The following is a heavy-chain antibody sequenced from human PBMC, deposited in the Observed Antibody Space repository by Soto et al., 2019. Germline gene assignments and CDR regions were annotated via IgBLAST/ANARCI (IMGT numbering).Heavy chain of an antibody. CDR3: AKDYLVSIVVVRAPWWLDP. CDR2: ISYDGSNK. J-gene: IGHJ5*02. CDR1: GFTFSSYG. V-gene: IGHV3-30*18. D-gene: IGHD2-2*01. Sequence: QVQLVESGGGVVQPGRSLRLSCAASGFTFSSYGMHWVRQAPGKGLEWVAVISYDGSNKYYADSVKGRFTISRDNSKNTLSLQMNSLRAEDTPVYYCAKDYLVSIVVVRAPWWLDPWGQGTLVTVSS.